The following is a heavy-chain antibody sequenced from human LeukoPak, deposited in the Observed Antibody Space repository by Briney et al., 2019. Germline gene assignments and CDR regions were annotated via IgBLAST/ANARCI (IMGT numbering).Heavy chain of an antibody. CDR1: GGSITTTNY. CDR3: SRESGPYSPFGH. Sequence: PSGTLSLTCGVSGGSITTTNYWSWVRQSPGRGLEWIGEISLSGYTVFNPSLRGRVTMSLDESKNHISLTLTSVTAADTAIYYCSRESGPYSPFGHWGQGILVTVTT. D-gene: IGHD1-26*01. J-gene: IGHJ4*02. CDR2: ISLSGYT. V-gene: IGHV4-4*02.